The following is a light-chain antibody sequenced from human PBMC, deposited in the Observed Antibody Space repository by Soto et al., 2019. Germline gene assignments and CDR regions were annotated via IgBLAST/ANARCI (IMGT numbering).Light chain of an antibody. J-gene: IGLJ1*01. V-gene: IGLV2-11*01. Sequence: QSVLTQPRSVSGSPGQSVTISCTGTSSDVGGYNYVSWYQQHPGKAPKLMIYDVSKRPSGVPDRFSGSKSGNTASLTISGLQAEDEAAYYCCSNEGSYTYVLGTGAKGTVL. CDR1: SSDVGGYNY. CDR3: CSNEGSYTYV. CDR2: DVS.